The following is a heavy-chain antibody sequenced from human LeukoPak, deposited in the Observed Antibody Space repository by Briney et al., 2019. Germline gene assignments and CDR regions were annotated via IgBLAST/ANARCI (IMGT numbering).Heavy chain of an antibody. CDR1: GGTFSSYA. CDR2: IIPIFGTA. Sequence: ASVKVSCKASGGTFSSYAISWVRQAPGQGLEWMGGIIPIFGTANYAQKFQGRVTITADESTSTAYMELCSLRSEDTAVYYCARAVAVAGTLDDAFDIWGQGTMVTVSS. CDR3: ARAVAVAGTLDDAFDI. V-gene: IGHV1-69*13. D-gene: IGHD6-19*01. J-gene: IGHJ3*02.